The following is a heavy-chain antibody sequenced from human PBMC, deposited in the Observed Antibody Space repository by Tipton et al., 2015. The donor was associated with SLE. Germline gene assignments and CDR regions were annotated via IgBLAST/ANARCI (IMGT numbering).Heavy chain of an antibody. J-gene: IGHJ4*02. CDR3: ARMDDTFFDY. CDR2: IYTSGST. D-gene: IGHD3-22*01. V-gene: IGHV4-4*07. CDR1: GGSISSYY. Sequence: TLSLTCTVSGGSISSYYWSWIRQPAGKGLEWIGRIYTSGSTNYNPSLTRRVTILVDTSKNQFSLKLSSVTAADTAVYYCARMDDTFFDYWGQGTLVTVSS.